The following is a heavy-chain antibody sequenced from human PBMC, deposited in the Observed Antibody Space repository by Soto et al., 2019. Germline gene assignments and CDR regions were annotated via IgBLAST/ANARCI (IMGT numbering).Heavy chain of an antibody. V-gene: IGHV1-46*03. J-gene: IGHJ4*02. D-gene: IGHD6-13*01. CDR3: ARHLAAGDY. CDR1: GYTFTSYY. CDR2: INPSGGST. Sequence: QVQLVQSGAEVKKPGASVKVSCKASGYTFTSYYMHWVRQAPGQGLEWMGIINPSGGSTNYAQEFQGRFTMTRDTSTSTVYMDLSSLKSEDTAVYYCARHLAAGDYWGQGTVVTVSS.